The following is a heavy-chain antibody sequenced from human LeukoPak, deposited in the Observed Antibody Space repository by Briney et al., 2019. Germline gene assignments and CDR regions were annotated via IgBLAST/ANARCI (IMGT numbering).Heavy chain of an antibody. CDR2: IYSSGIT. V-gene: IGHV3-53*01. J-gene: IGHJ4*02. CDR1: GFSVIADY. CDR3: ARLIVGAFDY. Sequence: GGSLRLSCAASGFSVIADYMTWVRQAPGKGLEWVSVIYSSGITYYADSVKGRFTISRDNSKNTVWLQMNSLRAEDTAVYFCARLIVGAFDYWGQGTLVTVPS. D-gene: IGHD1-26*01.